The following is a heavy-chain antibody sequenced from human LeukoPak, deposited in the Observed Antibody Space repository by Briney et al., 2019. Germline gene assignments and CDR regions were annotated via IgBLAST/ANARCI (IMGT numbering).Heavy chain of an antibody. CDR1: GFTFSSHG. CDR2: IWSDGNNK. J-gene: IGHJ4*02. CDR3: ARVCRERVGDYYFDY. V-gene: IGHV3-33*01. Sequence: GGSLRLSCAASGFTFSSHGMHWVRQAPGKGLEWVALIWSDGNNKYYADSVKGRFTISRDISKNTVYLQMNSLRAEDTAVYYCARVCRERVGDYYFDYWGQGTLVTVSS. D-gene: IGHD4-17*01.